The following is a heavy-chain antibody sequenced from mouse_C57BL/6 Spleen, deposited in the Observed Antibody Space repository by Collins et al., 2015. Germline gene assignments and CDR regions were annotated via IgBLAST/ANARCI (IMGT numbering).Heavy chain of an antibody. CDR3: VREAAY. V-gene: IGHV1-58*01. J-gene: IGHJ3*01. CDR2: IYIGDGYI. Sequence: EVQLQQSGAELVRPGSSVKMSCRTSGYTFTIYGINWVRQRPGQGLEWIGYIYIGDGYIEYNEKFKGKAKLTSDTSSSTVHMKLTSLTPEDSAIYFCVREAAYWGQGTLVTVSA. CDR1: GYTFTIYG.